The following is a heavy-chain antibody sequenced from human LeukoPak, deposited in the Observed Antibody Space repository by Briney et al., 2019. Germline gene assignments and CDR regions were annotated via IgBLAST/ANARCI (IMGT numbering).Heavy chain of an antibody. CDR3: ASGRDGYNSY. Sequence: PSETLSLTCTVSGGSISNDYWNWIRQHPGKGLEWIGYIHFSGGAHYTPSLKSRVTISIDTSENQFSLKLSSVTAADTAVYYCASGRDGYNSYWGQGTLVTVSS. V-gene: IGHV4-59*06. J-gene: IGHJ4*02. CDR2: IHFSGGA. D-gene: IGHD5-24*01. CDR1: GGSISNDY.